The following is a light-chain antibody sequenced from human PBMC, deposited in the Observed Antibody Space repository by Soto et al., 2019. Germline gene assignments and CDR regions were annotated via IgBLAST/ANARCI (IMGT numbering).Light chain of an antibody. Sequence: DIQMTQSPSSLSASVGDRVTITCRASQSINSYLNWYQQKPGKAPNLLIYAASSFQSGVPSRFSGSGSGTDFTLTISSLQPDDFATYYCQQSYSIPYTFGQGTKVDNK. CDR2: AAS. V-gene: IGKV1-39*01. J-gene: IGKJ2*01. CDR1: QSINSY. CDR3: QQSYSIPYT.